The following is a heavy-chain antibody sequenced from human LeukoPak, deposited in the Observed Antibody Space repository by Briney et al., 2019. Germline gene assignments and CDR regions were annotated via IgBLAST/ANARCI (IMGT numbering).Heavy chain of an antibody. V-gene: IGHV3-48*04. J-gene: IGHJ4*02. CDR2: ISSSSSTI. CDR3: AKDIFTGIAAAGAIDY. CDR1: GFTFSSYS. D-gene: IGHD6-13*01. Sequence: PGGSLRLSCAASGFTFSSYSMNWVCQAPGKGLEWVSYISSSSSTIYYADSVKGRFTISRDNAKNSLYLQMNSLRAEDTALYYCAKDIFTGIAAAGAIDYWGQGTLVTVSS.